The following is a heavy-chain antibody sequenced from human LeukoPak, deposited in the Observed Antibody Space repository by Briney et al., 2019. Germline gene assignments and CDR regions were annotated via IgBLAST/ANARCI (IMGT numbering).Heavy chain of an antibody. CDR3: ARAKWGSDFDY. V-gene: IGHV3-66*02. Sequence: GGSLRLSCAASGFTVSSNYMSWVRQAPGKGLEWVSVIYSGGSTYYADSVKGRFTISRDNSKNTLYLQMNSLRSEDTAVYYCARAKWGSDFDYWGQGTLVTVSS. J-gene: IGHJ4*02. D-gene: IGHD1-26*01. CDR2: IYSGGST. CDR1: GFTVSSNY.